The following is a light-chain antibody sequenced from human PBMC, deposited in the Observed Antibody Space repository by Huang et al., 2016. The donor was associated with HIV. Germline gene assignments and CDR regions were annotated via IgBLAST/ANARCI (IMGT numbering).Light chain of an antibody. CDR3: QQYNNWPET. V-gene: IGKV3-15*01. J-gene: IGKJ1*01. CDR1: QSIKSN. Sequence: EIVMTQSPAALSVSPGERATLSCRASQSIKSNLAWYQQRHGKAPSLIVYGASTRATGIPARFSGSGSGTDFTLTISSLQSEDFVVYYCQQYNNWPETFGHGTKVEIK. CDR2: GAS.